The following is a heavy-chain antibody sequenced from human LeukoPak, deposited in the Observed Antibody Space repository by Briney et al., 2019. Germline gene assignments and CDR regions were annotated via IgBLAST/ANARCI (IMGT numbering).Heavy chain of an antibody. Sequence: SETLSLTCAVSGGSFSGYYWSWIRPPPGKGLAWIGEINHSGSTNYNPSLKSRVTISVDTSKNQFSLKLSSVTAADTAVYYCASRRSGWYGYYYYYGMDVWGQGTTVTVSS. CDR1: GGSFSGYY. CDR3: ASRRSGWYGYYYYYGMDV. CDR2: INHSGST. D-gene: IGHD6-19*01. V-gene: IGHV4-34*01. J-gene: IGHJ6*02.